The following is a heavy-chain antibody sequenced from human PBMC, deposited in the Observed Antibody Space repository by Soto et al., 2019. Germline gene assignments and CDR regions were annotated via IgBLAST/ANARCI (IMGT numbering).Heavy chain of an antibody. V-gene: IGHV1-69*04. CDR2: IIPILGIA. CDR3: ARDQTAMVTPPINNWFDP. D-gene: IGHD5-18*01. CDR1: GGTFSSYT. Sequence: ASVKVSCKASGGTFSSYTISWVRQAPGQGLEWMGRIIPILGIANHAQKFQGRVTITADKSTSTAYMELSGLRSEDTAVYYCARDQTAMVTPPINNWFDPWGQGTLVTVSS. J-gene: IGHJ5*02.